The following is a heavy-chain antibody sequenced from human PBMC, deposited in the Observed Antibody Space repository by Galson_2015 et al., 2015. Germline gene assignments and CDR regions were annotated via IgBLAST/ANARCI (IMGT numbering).Heavy chain of an antibody. Sequence: SLRLSCAASGLTVSSNYMSWVRQASGKGLEWVSVIYSGGSTYYADSVKGRFTISRDNSKNTLYLQMNSLRAEDTAVYYCASIFGAYYFDYWGQGTLVTVSS. CDR3: ASIFGAYYFDY. J-gene: IGHJ4*02. D-gene: IGHD3-3*01. V-gene: IGHV3-53*01. CDR1: GLTVSSNY. CDR2: IYSGGST.